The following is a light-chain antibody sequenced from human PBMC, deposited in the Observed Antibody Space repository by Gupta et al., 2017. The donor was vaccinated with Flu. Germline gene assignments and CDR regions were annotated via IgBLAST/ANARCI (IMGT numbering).Light chain of an antibody. J-gene: IGKJ3*01. Sequence: DIVMTQSPDSLAVSLGERATINCKSSQSVLYTSSNKNYLAWHQQKPGQPPNLLIYWTSTREAGVPDRFSGRGSGTEFTLTIISLQAEDVAVYYCHQEASPPFTFGHGTKVEIK. V-gene: IGKV4-1*01. CDR2: WTS. CDR1: QSVLYTSSNKNY. CDR3: HQEASPPFT.